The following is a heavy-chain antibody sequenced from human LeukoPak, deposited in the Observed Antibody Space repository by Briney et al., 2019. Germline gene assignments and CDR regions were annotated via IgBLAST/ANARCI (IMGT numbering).Heavy chain of an antibody. Sequence: SETLSLTYTVSGGSISSSSYYWGWIRQPPGKGLEWIGSIYYSGSTYYNPSLKSRVTISVDTSKNQFSLKLSSVTAADTAVYYCARHTIRGYDVSTFDYWGQGTLVTVSS. CDR1: GGSISSSSYY. CDR3: ARHTIRGYDVSTFDY. V-gene: IGHV4-39*01. J-gene: IGHJ4*02. CDR2: IYYSGST. D-gene: IGHD5-12*01.